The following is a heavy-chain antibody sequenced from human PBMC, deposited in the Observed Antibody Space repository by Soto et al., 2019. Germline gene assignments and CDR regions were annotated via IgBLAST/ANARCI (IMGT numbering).Heavy chain of an antibody. J-gene: IGHJ5*02. CDR3: ARTSLAAGWFDL. V-gene: IGHV4-34*01. CDR2: INHSGST. D-gene: IGHD6-19*01. CDR1: GGSFSGYY. Sequence: NPSETLSLTCAVYGGSFSGYYWSWIRQPPGKGLEWIGEINHSGSTNYNPSLKSRVTISVDTSKNQFSLKLSSVTAADTAVYYCARTSLAAGWFDLWGQGTLVTVSS.